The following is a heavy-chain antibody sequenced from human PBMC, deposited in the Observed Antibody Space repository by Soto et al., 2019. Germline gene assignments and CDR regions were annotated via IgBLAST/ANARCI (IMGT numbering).Heavy chain of an antibody. V-gene: IGHV4-59*01. D-gene: IGHD4-17*01. CDR1: GGSISSYY. CDR3: ARTYGDYTLGWFDS. CDR2: IYYSGST. J-gene: IGHJ5*01. Sequence: SETLSLTCTVSGGSISSYYWSWIRQPPGKGLEWIGYIYYSGSTNYNPSLKSRVTISVDTSKNQFSLKLSSVTAADTAVYYCARTYGDYTLGWFDSWGQGTLVTVSS.